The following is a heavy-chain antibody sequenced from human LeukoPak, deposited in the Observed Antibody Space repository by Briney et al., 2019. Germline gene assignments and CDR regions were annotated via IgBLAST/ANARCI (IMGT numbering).Heavy chain of an antibody. V-gene: IGHV1-2*02. CDR3: VREGNELLSKNFDY. Sequence: ASVKVYCKASGFTFTGYYIHWVRQAPGQGLEWMGYINPHSGGTNSPQKFQGRVTMTTDTSISAAYMELSSLISDDTAMCYCVREGNELLSKNFDYWGQGTLVTVSS. CDR2: INPHSGGT. J-gene: IGHJ4*02. CDR1: GFTFTGYY. D-gene: IGHD2-21*02.